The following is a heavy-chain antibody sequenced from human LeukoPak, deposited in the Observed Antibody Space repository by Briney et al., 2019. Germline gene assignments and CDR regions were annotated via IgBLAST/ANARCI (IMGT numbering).Heavy chain of an antibody. CDR3: ARALRRGLTKPNPLYFDY. CDR2: IYYSGST. Sequence: SETLSLTCIVSGYSISSGYYWGWIRQPPGKGLEWIGYIYYSGSTNYNPSLKSRVTISVDTSKNQFSLKLSSVTAADTAVYYCARALRRGLTKPNPLYFDYWGQGTLVTVSS. CDR1: GYSISSGYY. J-gene: IGHJ4*02. D-gene: IGHD2-21*01. V-gene: IGHV4-61*01.